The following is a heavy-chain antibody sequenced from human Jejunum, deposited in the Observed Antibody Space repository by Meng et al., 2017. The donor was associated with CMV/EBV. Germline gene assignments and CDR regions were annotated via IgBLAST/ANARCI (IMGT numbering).Heavy chain of an antibody. CDR3: ASSIEATGDH. V-gene: IGHV3-74*01. CDR1: GFAFSGYW. D-gene: IGHD6-13*01. CDR2: INSDGSTT. J-gene: IGHJ4*02. Sequence: SGAASGFAFSGYWMHWVRQAPGKGLVWVSRINSDGSTTNYADSVKGRFTISRDNAKNTLYLQMNSLRAEDTAVYYCASSIEATGDHWGQGTLVTVSS.